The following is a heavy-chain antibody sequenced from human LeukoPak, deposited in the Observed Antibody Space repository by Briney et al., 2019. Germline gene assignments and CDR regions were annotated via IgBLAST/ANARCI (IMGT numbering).Heavy chain of an antibody. CDR2: ISWSSGSL. V-gene: IGHV3-9*01. CDR3: AKEGSVCTNGICRYFDY. D-gene: IGHD2-8*01. Sequence: GRSLRLSCAASGFTFGGSAMHWVRQAPGKGLEWVSGISWSSGSLDYADCVKGRFTISRDNAKNSLYLQMDSLRAEDTAFYYCAKEGSVCTNGICRYFDYWGQGTLVTVSS. J-gene: IGHJ4*02. CDR1: GFTFGGSA.